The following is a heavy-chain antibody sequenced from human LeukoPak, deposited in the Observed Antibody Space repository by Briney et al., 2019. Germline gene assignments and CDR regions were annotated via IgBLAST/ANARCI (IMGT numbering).Heavy chain of an antibody. J-gene: IGHJ6*03. CDR3: ARGLTRDYYYYMDV. Sequence: PGGSLRLSCAASGFTFSSYWMSWVRQAPGKGLEWVANIKQEGSEKYYVDSVKGRFTISRNNAKNSLYLQMNSLRAEDTAVYYCARGLTRDYYYYMDVWGKGTTVTVSS. CDR2: IKQEGSEK. V-gene: IGHV3-7*01. D-gene: IGHD2-21*01. CDR1: GFTFSSYW.